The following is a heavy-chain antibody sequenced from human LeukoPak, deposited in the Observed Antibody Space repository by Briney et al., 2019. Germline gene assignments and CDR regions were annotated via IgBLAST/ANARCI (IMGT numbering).Heavy chain of an antibody. J-gene: IGHJ3*02. Sequence: GESLKIPCRGSGYNFSKYWIGWVRQLPGKGLGWMGIIYPGDSDTRYSPSFQGRVTMSADKSVNTAYLQWSSLKASDTAMHCCARRDSSSAGASDGFGIWGQGTMVTVSS. CDR1: GYNFSKYW. V-gene: IGHV5-51*01. CDR2: IYPGDSDT. CDR3: ARRDSSSAGASDGFGI. D-gene: IGHD6-6*01.